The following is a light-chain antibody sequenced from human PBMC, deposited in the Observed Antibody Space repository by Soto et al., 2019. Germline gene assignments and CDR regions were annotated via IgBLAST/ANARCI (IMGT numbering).Light chain of an antibody. CDR3: QQYGSSLLT. CDR1: QSVSSNY. J-gene: IGKJ4*01. CDR2: GAS. V-gene: IGKV3-20*01. Sequence: EIVLTQSPGTLSLSPGERATLSCRASQSVSSNYLAWYQQKPGQAPRLLIYGASSRATGIPDRFSGSGSGTDFTLTISRXEPEDFAVYYCQQYGSSLLTFGGGTKVDIK.